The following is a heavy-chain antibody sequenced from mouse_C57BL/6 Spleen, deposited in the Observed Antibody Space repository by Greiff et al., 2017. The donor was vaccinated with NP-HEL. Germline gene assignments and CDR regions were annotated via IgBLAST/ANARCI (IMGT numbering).Heavy chain of an antibody. CDR2: ISSSSSTI. Sequence: EVHLVESGGGLVKPGGSLKLSCAASGFNFSDYGMHWVRQAPEKGLEWVAYISSSSSTIYYADTVKGRFTISRDNAKNTLFLQMTSLRSEDTAMYYCARDYDYDVGYFDYWGQGTTLTVSS. CDR3: ARDYDYDVGYFDY. V-gene: IGHV5-17*01. CDR1: GFNFSDYG. J-gene: IGHJ2*01. D-gene: IGHD2-4*01.